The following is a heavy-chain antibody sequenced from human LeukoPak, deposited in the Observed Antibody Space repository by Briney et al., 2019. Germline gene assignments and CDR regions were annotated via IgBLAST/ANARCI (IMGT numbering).Heavy chain of an antibody. CDR3: ARGSADYGDYDY. D-gene: IGHD4-17*01. Sequence: GASVKVSCKASGYTFTSYFMHWVRQAPGQRLDWMGIINPSGGSTSYAQKFQGRVTMTRDTSTSTVYMELSSLRSEDTAVYYCARGSADYGDYDYWGQGTLVTVSS. CDR2: INPSGGST. CDR1: GYTFTSYF. J-gene: IGHJ4*02. V-gene: IGHV1-46*01.